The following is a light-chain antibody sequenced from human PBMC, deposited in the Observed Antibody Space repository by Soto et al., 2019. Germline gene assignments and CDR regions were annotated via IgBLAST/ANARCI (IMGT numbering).Light chain of an antibody. CDR2: DAS. CDR3: QQYRSWPYT. V-gene: IGKV1-5*01. J-gene: IGKJ2*01. Sequence: DIQMIQSPSTLSASVGDRVTITCRASQSVNKWLAWYQQKPGRAPNLVIYDASTLQTSVTSTFSGSGSGTEFTLTISSLQPDDFGTYYCQQYRSWPYTFGQGTKLEIK. CDR1: QSVNKW.